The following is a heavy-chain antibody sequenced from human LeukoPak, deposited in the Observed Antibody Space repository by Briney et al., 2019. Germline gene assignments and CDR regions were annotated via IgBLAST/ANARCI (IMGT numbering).Heavy chain of an antibody. CDR2: TSDAGSEK. CDR1: GFSFSKYG. J-gene: IGHJ4*02. V-gene: IGHV3-30*18. CDR3: AKNVGRDGYNDYFDY. D-gene: IGHD5-24*01. Sequence: PERSLRLSCAASGFSFSKYGVHWIRQAPGKGLEWVAVTSDAGSEKYYADSVKGRITISRDNSKNTVFLQMNSLRPDDTAMYYCAKNVGRDGYNDYFDYWGQGTLVTVSS.